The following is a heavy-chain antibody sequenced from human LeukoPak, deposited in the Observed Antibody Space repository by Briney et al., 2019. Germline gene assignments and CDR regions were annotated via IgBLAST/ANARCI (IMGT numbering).Heavy chain of an antibody. Sequence: ASVKVSCKASGYTFTGYYMHWVRQAPGQGLEWMGWINPNSGGTNYAQKFQGRVTMTRDTSISTAYMELSRLRSDDTAVYYCASGGRIQLWSLRNHIDYWGQGTLVTVSS. V-gene: IGHV1-2*02. CDR2: INPNSGGT. CDR3: ASGGRIQLWSLRNHIDY. D-gene: IGHD5-18*01. J-gene: IGHJ4*02. CDR1: GYTFTGYY.